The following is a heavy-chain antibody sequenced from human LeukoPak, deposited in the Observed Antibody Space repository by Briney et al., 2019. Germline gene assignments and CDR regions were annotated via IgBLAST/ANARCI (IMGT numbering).Heavy chain of an antibody. CDR2: INPYSGDT. J-gene: IGHJ4*02. CDR1: GYTFTGYY. V-gene: IGHV1-2*02. D-gene: IGHD1-26*01. Sequence: ASVKVSCKASGYTFTGYYVHWVRQAPGQGLEWMGWINPYSGDTNYAQKFQGRVTMTRDTSISTAYMELSSLKSDDTAVYYCAGVAMSGIGSDDFWGQGTLVSVSS. CDR3: AGVAMSGIGSDDF.